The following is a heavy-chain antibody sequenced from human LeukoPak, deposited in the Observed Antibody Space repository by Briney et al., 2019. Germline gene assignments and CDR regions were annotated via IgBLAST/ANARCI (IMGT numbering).Heavy chain of an antibody. J-gene: IGHJ6*03. CDR2: IDPSGSTT. V-gene: IGHV1-46*03. CDR3: ARPPRPFCYYYMAI. Sequence: ASVKVSCKTSGYTFSRYYMNWVRQAPGQGLEWMGIIDPSGSTTSYAPKFQGRLTMTRDTSTSTDYMELTGLTSEDTAVYYCARPPRPFCYYYMAIWGTGTTVTVSS. CDR1: GYTFSRYY.